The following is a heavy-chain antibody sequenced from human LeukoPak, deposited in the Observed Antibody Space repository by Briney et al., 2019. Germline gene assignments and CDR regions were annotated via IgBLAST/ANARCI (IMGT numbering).Heavy chain of an antibody. CDR3: AKKGRWGGFTDY. CDR1: GFTFNSYA. J-gene: IGHJ4*02. Sequence: GGSLRLSCAASGFTFNSYAMSWVRQAPGKGLDWVSGISGSGGSTYYADSVKGRFTISRDNSKNTLYLQMNSLRAEDTAVYYCAKKGRWGGFTDYWGQGTLVTVSS. V-gene: IGHV3-23*01. D-gene: IGHD3-16*01. CDR2: ISGSGGST.